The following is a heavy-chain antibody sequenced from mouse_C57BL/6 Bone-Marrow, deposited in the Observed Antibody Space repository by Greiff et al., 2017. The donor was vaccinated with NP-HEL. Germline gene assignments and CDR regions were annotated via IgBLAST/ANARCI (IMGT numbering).Heavy chain of an antibody. V-gene: IGHV2-5*01. J-gene: IGHJ1*03. CDR1: GFSLTSYG. CDR2: IWRGGST. D-gene: IGHD4-1*01. Sequence: VQGVESGPGLVQPSQSLSITCTVSGFSLTSYGVHWVRQSPGKGLEWLGVIWRGGSTDYNAAFMSRLSITKDNSKSQVFFKMNSLQADDTAIYYCAKNRGNWDWYFDVWGTGTTVTVSS. CDR3: AKNRGNWDWYFDV.